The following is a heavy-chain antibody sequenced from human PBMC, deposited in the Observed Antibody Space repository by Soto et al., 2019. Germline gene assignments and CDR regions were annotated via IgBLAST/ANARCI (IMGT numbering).Heavy chain of an antibody. Sequence: EASVKVSCKASGYTFTSYYMNWVRQAPGQGLEWLGIINPSGGYTTYAQRFLGRVTMTSDTSTSTVHMELGSLTSEDTAVYYCARGGGIVVVTAPYDPWGQGTPVTVSS. D-gene: IGHD2-21*02. CDR3: ARGGGIVVVTAPYDP. V-gene: IGHV1-46*03. J-gene: IGHJ5*02. CDR2: INPSGGYT. CDR1: GYTFTSYY.